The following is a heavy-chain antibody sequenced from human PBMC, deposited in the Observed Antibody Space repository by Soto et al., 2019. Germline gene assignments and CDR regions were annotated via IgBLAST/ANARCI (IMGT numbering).Heavy chain of an antibody. Sequence: PGESLKISCKGSGYSFTSYWIGWVRQMPGKGLEWMGIIYPGDSDTRYSPSFQGQVTISADKSISTAYLQWSSLKASDTAMYYCARHMDYDFWSGGPTADYYYYMDVWGKGTTVTVSS. J-gene: IGHJ6*03. V-gene: IGHV5-51*01. D-gene: IGHD3-3*01. CDR1: GYSFTSYW. CDR3: ARHMDYDFWSGGPTADYYYYMDV. CDR2: IYPGDSDT.